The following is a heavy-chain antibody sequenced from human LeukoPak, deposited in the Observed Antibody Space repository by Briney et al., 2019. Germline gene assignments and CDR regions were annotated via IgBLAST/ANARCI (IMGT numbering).Heavy chain of an antibody. V-gene: IGHV3-23*01. CDR2: ISGSGGST. CDR1: GFNFDDYG. D-gene: IGHD3-10*01. J-gene: IGHJ4*02. Sequence: GGSLRLSCAASGFNFDDYGMSWVRQAPGKGLEWVSAISGSGGSTYYADSVKGRFTISRDNSKNTLYLQMNSLRAEDTAVYYCAKRGIYGSGSYGSYFDYWGQGTLVTVSS. CDR3: AKRGIYGSGSYGSYFDY.